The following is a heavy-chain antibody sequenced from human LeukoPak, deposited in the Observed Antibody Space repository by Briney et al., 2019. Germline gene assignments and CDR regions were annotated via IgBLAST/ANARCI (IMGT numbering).Heavy chain of an antibody. CDR1: GFTFSSYA. CDR2: ISGSGGST. J-gene: IGHJ6*02. D-gene: IGHD3-9*01. CDR3: ARYFVDWATGYYYGMDV. V-gene: IGHV3-23*01. Sequence: GGSLRLSCAASGFTFSSYAMSWVRQAPGKGLEWVSAISGSGGSTYYADSVKGRFTISRDNSKNTLYLQMNSLRAEDTAVYYCARYFVDWATGYYYGMDVWGQGTRSPSP.